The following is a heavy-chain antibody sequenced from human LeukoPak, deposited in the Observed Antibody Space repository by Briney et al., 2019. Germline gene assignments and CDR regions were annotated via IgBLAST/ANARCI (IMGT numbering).Heavy chain of an antibody. CDR2: IYTSGST. V-gene: IGHV4-4*07. D-gene: IGHD6-6*01. CDR1: GGSISSYY. CDR3: ASATSRSTYYYYSYMDV. J-gene: IGHJ6*03. Sequence: SETLSLTCTVSGGSISSYYWSWIRQPAGKGLEWIGRIYTSGSTNYNPSLKSRVTMSVDTSKNRFSLKLSSVTAADTAVYYCASATSRSTYYYYSYMDVCSKATTATASS.